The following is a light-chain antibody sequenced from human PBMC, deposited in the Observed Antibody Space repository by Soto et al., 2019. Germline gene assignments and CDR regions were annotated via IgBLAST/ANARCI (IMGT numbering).Light chain of an antibody. Sequence: QSALTQPASVSGSPGQSITISCTGSTSDVGGYNLVSWYQQHPGKAPKLMIYVGSKRPSGVSNRFSGSKSGNTASLTISGLQAEDEADYYCCSYAGGGSYVFGPGTKVTVL. CDR1: TSDVGGYNL. CDR2: VGS. J-gene: IGLJ1*01. V-gene: IGLV2-23*01. CDR3: CSYAGGGSYV.